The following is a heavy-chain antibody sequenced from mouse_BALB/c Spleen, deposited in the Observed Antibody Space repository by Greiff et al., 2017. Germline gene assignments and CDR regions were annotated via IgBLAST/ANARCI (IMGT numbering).Heavy chain of an antibody. CDR2: IRNKANGYTT. CDR3: ARDTSAMDY. CDR1: GFTFTDYY. Sequence: EVKVVESGGGLVQPGGSLRLSCATSGFTFTDYYMSWVRQPPGKALEWLGFIRNKANGYTTEYSASVKGRFTISRDNSQSILYLQMNTLRAEDSATYYCARDTSAMDYWGQGTSVTVSS. V-gene: IGHV7-3*02. J-gene: IGHJ4*01.